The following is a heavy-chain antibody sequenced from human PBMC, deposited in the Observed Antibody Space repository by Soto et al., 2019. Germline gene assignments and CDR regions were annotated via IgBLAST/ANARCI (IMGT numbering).Heavy chain of an antibody. CDR2: INPSGGST. V-gene: IGHV1-46*01. CDR1: GYTFSSYY. D-gene: IGHD6-25*01. CDR3: ATPLSARQRYCFDI. J-gene: IGHJ3*02. Sequence: ASVKVSCTASGYTFSSYYMHWVRQAPGQGLEWMGIINPSGGSTSYAQKFQGRVTMARDTSTSTVYMELSSLRSEDTAVYYCATPLSARQRYCFDICRQVTTFTVS.